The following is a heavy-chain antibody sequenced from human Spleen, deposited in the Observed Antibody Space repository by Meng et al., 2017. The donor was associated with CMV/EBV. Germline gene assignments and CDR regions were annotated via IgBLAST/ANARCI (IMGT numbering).Heavy chain of an antibody. J-gene: IGHJ4*02. CDR2: INASNGAT. D-gene: IGHD6-6*01. CDR1: GSIFSDQC. CDR3: ASAHITARPYQFDY. V-gene: IGHV1-2*02. Sequence: SGSIFSDQCRHWVRQARGQGLEWMGWINASNGATHYAQSFQDRLTVTRDTSISTAYMDLKKLRSDDTAAYYCASAHITARPYQFDYWGQGTLVTVSS.